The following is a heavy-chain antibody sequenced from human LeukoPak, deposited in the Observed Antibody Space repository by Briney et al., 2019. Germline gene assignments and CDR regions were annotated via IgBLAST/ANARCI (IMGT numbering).Heavy chain of an antibody. D-gene: IGHD6-13*01. V-gene: IGHV3-9*01. CDR3: AKDPPTIAAAGTDAFDI. J-gene: IGHJ3*02. CDR1: GFTFDDYA. Sequence: PGGSLRLSCAASGFTFDDYAMHWVRQAPGKGLEWVSGISWNSGSIGYADSVKGRFTISRDNSKNTLYLQMNSLRAEDTAVYYCAKDPPTIAAAGTDAFDIWGQGTMVTVSS. CDR2: ISWNSGSI.